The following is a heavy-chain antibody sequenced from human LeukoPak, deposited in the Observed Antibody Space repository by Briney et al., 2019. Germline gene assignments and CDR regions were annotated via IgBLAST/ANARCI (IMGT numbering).Heavy chain of an antibody. J-gene: IGHJ4*02. V-gene: IGHV1-18*01. CDR2: ISAYNGNT. CDR1: GYTFTSYG. Sequence: ASVKVSCKASGYTFTSYGISWVRRAPGQGLEWMGWISAYNGNTNYAQKLQGRVTMTTDTSTSTAYMELRSLRSDDTAVYYCAAAVEMATIGPLDYWGQGTLVTVSS. D-gene: IGHD5-24*01. CDR3: AAAVEMATIGPLDY.